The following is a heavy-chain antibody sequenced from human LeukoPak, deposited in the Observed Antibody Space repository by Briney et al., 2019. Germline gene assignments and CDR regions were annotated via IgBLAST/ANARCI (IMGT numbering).Heavy chain of an antibody. CDR2: ISGSSGST. D-gene: IGHD2-2*01. CDR3: ASLLGYCSSTSCYHGGFDP. CDR1: GFTFDDYA. V-gene: IGHV3-23*01. Sequence: GGSLRLSCAASGFTFDDYAMHWVRQAPGKGLEWVSAISGSSGSTYYADSVKGRFTISRDNSKNTLYLQMNSLRAEDTAVYYCASLLGYCSSTSCYHGGFDPWGQGTLVTVSS. J-gene: IGHJ5*02.